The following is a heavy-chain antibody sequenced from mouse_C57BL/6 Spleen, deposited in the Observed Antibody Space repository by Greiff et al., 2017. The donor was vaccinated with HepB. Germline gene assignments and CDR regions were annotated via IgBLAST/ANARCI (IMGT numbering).Heavy chain of an antibody. J-gene: IGHJ1*03. D-gene: IGHD1-1*01. CDR2: INPNNGGT. Sequence: VQLQQSGPELVKPGASVKMSCKASGYTFTDYNMHWVKQSHGKSLEWIGYINPNNGGTSYNQKFKGKATLTVNKSSSTAYMELRSLKSKDSAVYYCARGGGDYGSSYRWYFDVWGTGTTVTVSS. CDR1: GYTFTDYN. V-gene: IGHV1-22*01. CDR3: ARGGGDYGSSYRWYFDV.